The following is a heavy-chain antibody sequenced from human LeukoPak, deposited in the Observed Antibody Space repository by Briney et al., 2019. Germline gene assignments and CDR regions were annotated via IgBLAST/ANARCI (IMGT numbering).Heavy chain of an antibody. Sequence: GGSLRLSCAASGFSFKSYGMHWIRQAPGMGLEWVAVISYDGSNKYYADSVKGRFTISRDNSKNTLYLQMNSLRAEDTAVYYCAKDLVPAAIDYGMDVWGQGTTVTVSS. CDR2: ISYDGSNK. CDR1: GFSFKSYG. J-gene: IGHJ6*02. CDR3: AKDLVPAAIDYGMDV. D-gene: IGHD2-2*01. V-gene: IGHV3-30*18.